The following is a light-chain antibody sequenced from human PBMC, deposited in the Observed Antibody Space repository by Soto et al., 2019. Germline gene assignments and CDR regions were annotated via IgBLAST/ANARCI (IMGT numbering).Light chain of an antibody. CDR2: AAS. V-gene: IGKV1-39*01. CDR1: QSISSY. CDR3: KQVNSFHLT. J-gene: IGKJ5*01. Sequence: DLQMTQSPSSLSVSVGVRVRITRRASQSISSYLNWYQQKPGKDPKLLIYAASSLQGGVPSRFSGSGSGTDFTLTISSMQHEDFENYYCKQVNSFHLTCGHWTRRELK.